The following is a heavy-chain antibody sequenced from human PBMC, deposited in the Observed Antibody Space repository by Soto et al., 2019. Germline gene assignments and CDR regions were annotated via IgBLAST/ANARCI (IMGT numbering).Heavy chain of an antibody. V-gene: IGHV3-21*04. Sequence: GGSLRLSCATSGFTFTSHTMNWVRQAPGKGLEWVSSISSSSNYIYYADSVKGRFTISRDNAKSSLYLQMNSLRAEDTAVYYCAKGQHCSSTSCYFYYYGMDVWGQGTTVTVSS. J-gene: IGHJ6*02. CDR1: GFTFTSHT. D-gene: IGHD2-2*01. CDR3: AKGQHCSSTSCYFYYYGMDV. CDR2: ISSSSNYI.